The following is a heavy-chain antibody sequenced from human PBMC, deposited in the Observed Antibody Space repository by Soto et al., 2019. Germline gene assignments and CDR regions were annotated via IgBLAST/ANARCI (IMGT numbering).Heavy chain of an antibody. J-gene: IGHJ4*02. Sequence: SETLSLTCTVSGGSISSYYWSWIRQPPGKGLEWIGYIYYSGDTNYNPSLKSRVTISVDTSKNQFSLSLSSLTTADTAVYYCARDTRYGVLDYWGQGTLVSVSS. D-gene: IGHD4-17*01. CDR3: ARDTRYGVLDY. V-gene: IGHV4-59*01. CDR2: IYYSGDT. CDR1: GGSISSYY.